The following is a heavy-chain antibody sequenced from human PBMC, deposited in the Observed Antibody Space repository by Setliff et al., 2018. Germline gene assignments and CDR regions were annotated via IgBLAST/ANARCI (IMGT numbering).Heavy chain of an antibody. D-gene: IGHD5-18*01. Sequence: GASVKVSCKASGYTFTGYYMHWVRQAPGKGLEWMGRIDPEDGKTVYAEKFQGRVIISADTSIDTVYLEIDSLRSEDTAVYYCAFRRGYIYGLDNWGQGTLVTVSS. CDR2: IDPEDGKT. J-gene: IGHJ4*02. CDR3: AFRRGYIYGLDN. V-gene: IGHV1-69-2*01. CDR1: GYTFTGYY.